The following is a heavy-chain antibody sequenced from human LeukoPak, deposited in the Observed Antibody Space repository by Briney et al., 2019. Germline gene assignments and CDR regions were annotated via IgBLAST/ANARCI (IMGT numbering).Heavy chain of an antibody. J-gene: IGHJ3*02. V-gene: IGHV4-59*01. Sequence: SETLSLTCTVSGGSISSYYWSWIRQPPGKGLEWIGYIYYSGSTNYNPSLKRRVTISVDTSKNQFSLKLSSVTAADTAVYYCARVLLWFGESYAFDIWGQGTMVTVSS. CDR3: ARVLLWFGESYAFDI. CDR1: GGSISSYY. CDR2: IYYSGST. D-gene: IGHD3-10*01.